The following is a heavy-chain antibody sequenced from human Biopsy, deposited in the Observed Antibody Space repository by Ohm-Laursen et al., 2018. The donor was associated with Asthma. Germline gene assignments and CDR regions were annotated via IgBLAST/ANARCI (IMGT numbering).Heavy chain of an antibody. CDR3: AREGVAGTHIED. J-gene: IGHJ4*02. CDR2: ISYDGSSI. CDR1: RFTYA. D-gene: IGHD6-19*01. V-gene: IGHV3-30-3*01. Sequence: SLRLSCAASRFTYAMHWVRQAPGKGLEWVAVISYDGSSIYYADSVKGRFTISRDNSKNTLSLQMNSLTAEDTAVYYCAREGVAGTHIEDWGQGTLVTVSS.